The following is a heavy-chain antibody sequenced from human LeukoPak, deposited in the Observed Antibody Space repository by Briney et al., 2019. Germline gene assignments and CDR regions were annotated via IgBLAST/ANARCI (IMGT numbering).Heavy chain of an antibody. D-gene: IGHD6-13*01. V-gene: IGHV4-4*07. CDR2: IYTSGST. CDR3: ARDHPAAVYYMDV. CDR1: GGSISSYY. Sequence: SETLSLTCTVSGGSISSYYWSWIRQPAGKGLEWIGRIYTSGSTNYNPSLKSRVTMSVDTSENQFSLKLSSVTAADTAVYYCARDHPAAVYYMDVWGKGTTVTVSS. J-gene: IGHJ6*03.